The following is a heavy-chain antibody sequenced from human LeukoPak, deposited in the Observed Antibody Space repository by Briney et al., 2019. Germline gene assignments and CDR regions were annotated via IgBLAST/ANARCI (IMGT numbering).Heavy chain of an antibody. Sequence: GGSLRLSCAASGFTVSSNYLSWVRQAPGKGLEWVSEIYSDGSTYYAASVKGRFSISRDNSKNTVYLQMSSLRGEDTAVYYCARDLREHGVFDIWGRGTMVTVSS. D-gene: IGHD1-26*01. CDR2: IYSDGST. V-gene: IGHV3-53*01. CDR1: GFTVSSNY. CDR3: ARDLREHGVFDI. J-gene: IGHJ3*02.